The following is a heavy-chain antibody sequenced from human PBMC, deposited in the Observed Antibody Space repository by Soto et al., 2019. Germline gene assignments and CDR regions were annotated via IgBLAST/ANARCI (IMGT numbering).Heavy chain of an antibody. J-gene: IGHJ4*02. CDR2: IYYSGST. Sequence: PSETLSLTCTVSGGSISSYYWSWIRQPPGKGLEWIGYIYYSGSTNYNPSLKSRVTISVDTSKNQFSLKLSSVTAADTAVYYCARVLSQNVDIVATFGFGYWGQGTLVTVSS. D-gene: IGHD5-12*01. CDR3: ARVLSQNVDIVATFGFGY. V-gene: IGHV4-59*01. CDR1: GGSISSYY.